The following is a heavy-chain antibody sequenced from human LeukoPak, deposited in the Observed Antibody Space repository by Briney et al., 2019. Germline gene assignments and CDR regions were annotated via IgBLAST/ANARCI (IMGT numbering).Heavy chain of an antibody. CDR3: ARFERWTGTVYLDY. D-gene: IGHD3/OR15-3a*01. V-gene: IGHV1-18*01. CDR2: ISAYNGNT. J-gene: IGHJ4*02. CDR1: GYTVTSYG. Sequence: ASVKVSCKASGYTVTSYGISWVRQAPGQGLEWMGWISAYNGNTNYAQKLQGRVTMTTDTSTSTAYMELRSLRSDDTAVYYCARFERWTGTVYLDYWGQGTLVTVSS.